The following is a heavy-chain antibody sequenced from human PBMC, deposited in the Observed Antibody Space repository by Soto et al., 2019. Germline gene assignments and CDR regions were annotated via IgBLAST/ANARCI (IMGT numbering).Heavy chain of an antibody. D-gene: IGHD3-22*01. CDR3: ARWETGGGYHRDY. V-gene: IGHV1-69*13. J-gene: IGHJ4*02. Sequence: ASVKVSCKASGGTFSSYAISWVRQAPGQGLEWMGGIIPIFGTANYAQKFQGRVTITADESTSTAYMELSSLRSEDTAVYYCARWETGGGYHRDYWGQGTLVTVSS. CDR2: IIPIFGTA. CDR1: GGTFSSYA.